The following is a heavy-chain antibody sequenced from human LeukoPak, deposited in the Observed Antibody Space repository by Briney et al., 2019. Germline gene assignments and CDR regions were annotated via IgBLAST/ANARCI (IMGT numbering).Heavy chain of an antibody. Sequence: SSETLSLTCSVSGGSISRHYWSWIRQPPGKGLEWIGYISYSGSTRYNPSFQSRVTISMEMSKTHFSLKLTSVTAADTAVYYCPSLLNNDNGGDPDTFNMWGPGQWSPSLQ. J-gene: IGHJ3*02. D-gene: IGHD2-21*02. CDR2: ISYSGST. CDR1: GGSISRHY. V-gene: IGHV4-59*08. CDR3: PSLLNNDNGGDPDTFNM.